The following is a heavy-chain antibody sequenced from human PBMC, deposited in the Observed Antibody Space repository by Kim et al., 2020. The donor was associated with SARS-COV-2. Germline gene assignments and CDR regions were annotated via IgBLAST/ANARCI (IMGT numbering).Heavy chain of an antibody. V-gene: IGHV3-30*18. CDR3: AKDTLRLTTRVGYYFDY. D-gene: IGHD3-10*02. CDR2: ISYDGSNK. J-gene: IGHJ4*02. CDR1: GFTFSSYG. Sequence: GGSLRLSCAASGFTFSSYGMHWVRQAPGKGLEWVAVISYDGSNKYYADSVKGRFTISRDNSKNTLYLQMNSLRAEDTAVYYCAKDTLRLTTRVGYYFDYWGQGTLVTVSS.